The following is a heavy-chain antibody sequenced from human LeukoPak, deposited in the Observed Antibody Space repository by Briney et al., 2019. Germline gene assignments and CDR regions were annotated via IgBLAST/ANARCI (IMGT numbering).Heavy chain of an antibody. Sequence: KPSETLSLTCAVYGGSVSGFYCTWIRQPPGKGLEWIGEINDSENTNCNPSLKSRVTISVDTSKNQFSLNLNSVTAADTAVYYCARAGAQQQVVDYWGQGALVTVSS. V-gene: IGHV4-34*01. CDR2: INDSENT. CDR3: ARAGAQQQVVDY. J-gene: IGHJ4*02. D-gene: IGHD6-13*01. CDR1: GGSVSGFY.